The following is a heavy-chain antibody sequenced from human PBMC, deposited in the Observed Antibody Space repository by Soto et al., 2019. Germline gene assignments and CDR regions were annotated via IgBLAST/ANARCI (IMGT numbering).Heavy chain of an antibody. D-gene: IGHD3-22*01. V-gene: IGHV3-30-3*01. CDR2: ISYDGSNK. Sequence: GGSLRLSCAASGFTFSSYAMHWVRQAPGKGLEWVAVISYDGSNKYYADSVKGRFTISRDNSKNTLYLQMNSLRAEDTAVYYCARDGYEEESDYYYYGMDVWGQGTTVTVSS. J-gene: IGHJ6*02. CDR3: ARDGYEEESDYYYYGMDV. CDR1: GFTFSSYA.